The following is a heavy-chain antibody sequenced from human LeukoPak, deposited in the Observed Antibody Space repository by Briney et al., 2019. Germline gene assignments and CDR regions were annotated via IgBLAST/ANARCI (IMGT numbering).Heavy chain of an antibody. CDR2: IKSNNDGGTT. D-gene: IGHD2-21*01. J-gene: IGHJ4*02. CDR3: TPVMVEDRGF. V-gene: IGHV3-15*01. CDR1: GFIFNKAW. Sequence: GGSLRLSCAASGFIFNKAWMNWVRQAPGKGPKWVGRIKSNNDGGTTDYASPVEGRFIISRDDSKNTIYLQMNRLIIDDTAIYYCTPVMVEDRGFWGQGTLVTVSS.